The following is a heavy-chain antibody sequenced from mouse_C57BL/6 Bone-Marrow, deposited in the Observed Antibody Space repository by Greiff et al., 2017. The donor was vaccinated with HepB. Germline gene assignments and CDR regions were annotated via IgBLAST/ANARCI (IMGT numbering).Heavy chain of an antibody. CDR1: GYSITSGYY. J-gene: IGHJ2*01. CDR2: ISYDGSN. Sequence: DVKLQESGPGLVKPSQSLSLTCSVTGYSITSGYYWNWIRQFPGNKLEWMGYISYDGSNNYNPSLKNRISITRDTSKNQFFLKLNSVTTEDTATYYCAREGVYGNFYFDYWGQGTTLTVSS. V-gene: IGHV3-6*01. D-gene: IGHD2-1*01. CDR3: AREGVYGNFYFDY.